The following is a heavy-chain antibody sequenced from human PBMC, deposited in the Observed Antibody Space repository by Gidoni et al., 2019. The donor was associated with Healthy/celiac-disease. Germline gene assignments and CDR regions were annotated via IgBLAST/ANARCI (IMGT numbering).Heavy chain of an antibody. Sequence: QVQLVQSGAEVKKPGASVTVSCKASGSTFTGYYMHWVRQAPGQGLEWMGWINPNSGGTNYAQKFQGRVTMTRDTSSSTAYMELSRLRSDDTAVYYCARVIRGAGTDFDYWGQGTLVTVSS. V-gene: IGHV1-2*02. D-gene: IGHD6-19*01. J-gene: IGHJ4*02. CDR1: GSTFTGYY. CDR2: INPNSGGT. CDR3: ARVIRGAGTDFDY.